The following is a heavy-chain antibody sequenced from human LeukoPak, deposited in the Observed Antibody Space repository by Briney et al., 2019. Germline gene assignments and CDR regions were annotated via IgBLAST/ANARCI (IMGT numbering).Heavy chain of an antibody. CDR2: IYSGGST. CDR1: GFTVSSNY. V-gene: IGHV3-66*01. Sequence: GGSLRLSCAASGFTVSSNYMSWVRQAPGKGLEWVSVIYSGGSTYYADSVKGRFTISRDNSKNTLYLQMNSLRAEDTAVYYCAGENYGSGRGFDYWGQGTLVTVSS. CDR3: AGENYGSGRGFDY. D-gene: IGHD3-10*01. J-gene: IGHJ4*02.